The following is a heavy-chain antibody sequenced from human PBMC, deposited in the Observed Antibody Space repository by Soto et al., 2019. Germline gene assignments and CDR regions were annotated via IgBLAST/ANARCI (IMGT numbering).Heavy chain of an antibody. CDR3: ARDPEGHDRPFDY. CDR1: GGSISSGDYY. CDR2: IYYSGST. J-gene: IGHJ4*02. Sequence: QVQLQESGPGLVKPSQTLSLTCTVSGGSISSGDYYWSWIRQPPGKGLEWIGYIYYSGSTYYNPPRKSRVTISVDTSKNQFSLKLSSVTAADTAVYYCARDPEGHDRPFDYWGQGTLVTVSS. V-gene: IGHV4-30-4*01. D-gene: IGHD6-6*01.